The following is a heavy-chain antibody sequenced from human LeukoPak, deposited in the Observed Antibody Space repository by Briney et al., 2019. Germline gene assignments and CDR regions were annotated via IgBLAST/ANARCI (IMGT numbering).Heavy chain of an antibody. Sequence: ETLSLTCTVSGGSISSYYWSWVRQVPGKGLEWVGRIRRKTDGETTDHAAPVKGRFTISRDDSKNTLYLQMNSLKTEDTAVYYCVTDLVIKGYFDYWGQGALVTVSS. V-gene: IGHV3-15*01. CDR3: VTDLVIKGYFDY. J-gene: IGHJ4*02. CDR1: GGSISSYY. CDR2: IRRKTDGETT. D-gene: IGHD2-21*01.